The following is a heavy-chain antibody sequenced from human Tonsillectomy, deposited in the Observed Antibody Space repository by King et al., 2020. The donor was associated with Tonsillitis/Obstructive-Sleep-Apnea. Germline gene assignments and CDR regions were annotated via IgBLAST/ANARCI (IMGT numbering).Heavy chain of an antibody. J-gene: IGHJ6*03. V-gene: IGHV3-53*04. CDR3: AKETVPAAAYYYYYYMDV. CDR1: GLTVSSNY. CDR2: IYSGGNT. D-gene: IGHD2-2*01. Sequence: VQLVESGGGLVQPGGSLRLSCAASGLTVSSNYMSWFPQAPGRGLEGVSVIYSGGNTYYADSVKGRFTISRHNSKNTLYLQMNSLRAEDTAVYYCAKETVPAAAYYYYYYMDVWGKGTTVTVSS.